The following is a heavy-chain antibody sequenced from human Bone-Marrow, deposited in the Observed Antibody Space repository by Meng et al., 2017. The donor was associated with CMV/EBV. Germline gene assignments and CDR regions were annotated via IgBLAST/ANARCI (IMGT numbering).Heavy chain of an antibody. CDR1: GYTFTGYY. CDR2: INPNSGGT. J-gene: IGHJ6*02. V-gene: IGHV1-2*02. Sequence: ASVKVSCKASGYTFTGYYMHWVRQAPGQGLEWMGWINPNSGGTNYAQKLQGRVTMTTDTSTSTAYMELRSLRSDDTAVYYCARDSRVGATRYYYYGMDVWGQGTTVTVSS. CDR3: ARDSRVGATRYYYYGMDV. D-gene: IGHD1-26*01.